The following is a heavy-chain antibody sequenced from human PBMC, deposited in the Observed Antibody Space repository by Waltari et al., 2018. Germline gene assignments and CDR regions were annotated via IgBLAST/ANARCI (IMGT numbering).Heavy chain of an antibody. Sequence: QVQLVQSGAEVKKPGASVKVSCKASGYTFTSYDINWVRQATGQGLEWMGWVNPNSVNTGYAQKFQGRVTITRNTSISTAYMELSSLRSEDTAVYYCAILMEGYSNRLDYWGQGTLVIVSS. CDR2: VNPNSVNT. D-gene: IGHD4-4*01. V-gene: IGHV1-8*03. CDR1: GYTFTSYD. CDR3: AILMEGYSNRLDY. J-gene: IGHJ4*02.